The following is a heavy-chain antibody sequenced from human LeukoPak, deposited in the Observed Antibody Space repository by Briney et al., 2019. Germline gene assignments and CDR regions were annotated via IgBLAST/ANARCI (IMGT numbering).Heavy chain of an antibody. CDR3: AREPYYYDSSGFEVNAFDI. CDR1: GYTFTSYG. J-gene: IGHJ3*02. V-gene: IGHV1-18*01. CDR2: ISAYNGNT. Sequence: ASVKLSCKASGYTFTSYGISWVRQAPGQGLEWRGWISAYNGNTNYAQKIHGRVTITTDTSTSTAYMELRSLRSDDTAVYYCAREPYYYDSSGFEVNAFDIWGQGTMVTVSS. D-gene: IGHD3-22*01.